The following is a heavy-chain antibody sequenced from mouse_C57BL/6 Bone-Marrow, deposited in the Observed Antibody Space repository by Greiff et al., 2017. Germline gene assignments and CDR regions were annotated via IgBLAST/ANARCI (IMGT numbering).Heavy chain of an antibody. D-gene: IGHD3-3*01. CDR2: IDPENGDT. CDR1: GFNIKDDY. Sequence: EVQLQQSGAELVRPGASVKLSCTASGFNIKDDYMHWVKQRPEQGLEWIGWIDPENGDTEYASKFQGKATITADTSSNTAYLQLSSLTSEDTAVXYCTRTRGIDYWGQGTTLTVSS. CDR3: TRTRGIDY. J-gene: IGHJ2*01. V-gene: IGHV14-4*01.